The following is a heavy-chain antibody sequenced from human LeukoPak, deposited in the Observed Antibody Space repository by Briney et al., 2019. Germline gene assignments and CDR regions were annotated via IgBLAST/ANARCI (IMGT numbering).Heavy chain of an antibody. D-gene: IGHD3-10*01. CDR2: IYYSGTT. V-gene: IGHV4-59*01. CDR1: GDSISSYY. CDR3: ARYGSGNYYHRGFDS. Sequence: SQTLSLTCTVSGDSISSYYWSWIRQPPGKGLEWIGYIYYSGTTSYNPSLRSRLTISVDTSKNQFSLRLTSVTAADAAVYYCARYGSGNYYHRGFDSWGQGTLVTVSS. J-gene: IGHJ4*02.